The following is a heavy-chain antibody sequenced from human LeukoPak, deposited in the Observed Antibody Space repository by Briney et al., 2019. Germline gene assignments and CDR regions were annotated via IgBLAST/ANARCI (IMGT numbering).Heavy chain of an antibody. V-gene: IGHV3-21*01. J-gene: IGHJ4*02. CDR2: ISSSSSYI. D-gene: IGHD5-12*01. CDR3: TTAGESPYTGYTY. Sequence: GGSLRLSCAASGFTFSSYSMNWVRQAPGKGLEWVSSISSSSSYIYYADSVKGRFTISRDNAKNSLYLQMNSLRAEDTAVYYCTTAGESPYTGYTYWGQGTLVTVSS. CDR1: GFTFSSYS.